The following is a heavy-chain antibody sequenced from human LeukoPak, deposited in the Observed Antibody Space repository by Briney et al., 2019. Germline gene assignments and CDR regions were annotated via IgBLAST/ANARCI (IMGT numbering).Heavy chain of an antibody. V-gene: IGHV1-8*01. CDR3: ARGGGGSYLLYYGLDV. D-gene: IGHD1-26*01. J-gene: IGHJ6*02. Sequence: ASVKVSCKASGYTFTSYDIIWVRQATGQGLEWMGWMNPHSANTGYAQKFQGRVTMTRNTSISTAYMELGSLRSEDTAVYYCARGGGGSYLLYYGLDVWGQGTTVTVSS. CDR1: GYTFTSYD. CDR2: MNPHSANT.